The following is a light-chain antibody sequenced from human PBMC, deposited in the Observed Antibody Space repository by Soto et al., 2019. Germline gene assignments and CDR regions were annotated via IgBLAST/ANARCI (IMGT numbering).Light chain of an antibody. Sequence: QSALTQPPSASGSPGQSVTISCTGTSSDVGGYKYVSWYQQHPDKAPKLIIFEVNKRPSGVPDRFSGSKSGNTASLTVSGLQAEDEADYYCSSYAGINNLGVFGTGTKVTVL. CDR1: SSDVGGYKY. V-gene: IGLV2-8*01. CDR2: EVN. CDR3: SSYAGINNLGV. J-gene: IGLJ1*01.